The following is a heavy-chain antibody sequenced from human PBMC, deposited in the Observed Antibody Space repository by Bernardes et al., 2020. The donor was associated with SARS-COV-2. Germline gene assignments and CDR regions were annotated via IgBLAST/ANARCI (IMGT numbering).Heavy chain of an antibody. J-gene: IGHJ4*02. Sequence: MSLTFTVSGGSISTSHYYLGWLRPPPGKGLEWLGSIYYSGSTYYNPSLKSRVTISVDTSKDQFSLRLSSVTAADTAVYYCARCWAVGAANYWGQGTLVTVSS. D-gene: IGHD2-15*01. CDR3: ARCWAVGAANY. V-gene: IGHV4-39*01. CDR2: IYYSGST. CDR1: GGSISTSHYY.